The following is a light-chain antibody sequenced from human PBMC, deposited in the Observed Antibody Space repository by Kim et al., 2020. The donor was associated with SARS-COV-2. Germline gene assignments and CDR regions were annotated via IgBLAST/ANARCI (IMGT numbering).Light chain of an antibody. V-gene: IGLV2-8*01. CDR3: CAYAGSNNWV. Sequence: QSALTQPPSASGSPGQSVTISCTGTVSDLGAYNYVSWYQQHPGKAPKLMIYQVSERPSGVPDRFSGSKSGNTASLTVSGLQADDEADYYCCAYAGSNNWVFGGGTPLTVL. J-gene: IGLJ3*02. CDR2: QVS. CDR1: VSDLGAYNY.